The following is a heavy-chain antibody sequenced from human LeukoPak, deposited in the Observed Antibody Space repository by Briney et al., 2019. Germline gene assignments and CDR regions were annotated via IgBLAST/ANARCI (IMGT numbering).Heavy chain of an antibody. CDR1: GGAISSYY. J-gene: IGHJ2*01. V-gene: IGHV4-59*08. CDR3: ARPSSYWYFDL. CDR2: IYYSGST. Sequence: SETLSLTCTVSGGAISSYYWRWIRQPPGKGLEWIGYIYYSGSTNYNPSLKSRVTISVDTSKNQFSLKLSSVTAADTAVYYCARPSSYWYFDLWGRGTLVTVSS. D-gene: IGHD2-2*01.